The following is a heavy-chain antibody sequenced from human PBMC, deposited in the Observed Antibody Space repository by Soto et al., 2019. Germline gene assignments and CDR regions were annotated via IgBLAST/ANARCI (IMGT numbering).Heavy chain of an antibody. CDR1: GFTFSSYG. CDR3: ARDLGWFGELSPLDY. J-gene: IGHJ4*02. V-gene: IGHV3-33*01. D-gene: IGHD3-10*01. CDR2: IWYDGSNK. Sequence: QVQLVESGGGVVQPGRSLRLSCAASGFTFSSYGMHWVRQAPGKGLEWVAVIWYDGSNKYYADSVKGRFTISRDNSKNTLYLQMNSLRAEDTAVYYCARDLGWFGELSPLDYWGQGTLVTVSS.